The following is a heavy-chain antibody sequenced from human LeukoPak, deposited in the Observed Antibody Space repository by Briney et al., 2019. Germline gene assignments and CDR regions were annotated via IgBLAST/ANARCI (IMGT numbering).Heavy chain of an antibody. CDR2: ISGYNGNT. D-gene: IGHD5-18*01. CDR1: GYTFTSYG. CDR3: ARGSSYGFSMGY. V-gene: IGHV1-18*01. Sequence: ASVKVSCKASGYTFTSYGINWVRQAPGQGLEWMGWISGYNGNTKYAQKLQVRLTMTTDTSTTTAYMELRSLRSDDSAVYYCARGSSYGFSMGYWGQGTLVTVSS. J-gene: IGHJ4*02.